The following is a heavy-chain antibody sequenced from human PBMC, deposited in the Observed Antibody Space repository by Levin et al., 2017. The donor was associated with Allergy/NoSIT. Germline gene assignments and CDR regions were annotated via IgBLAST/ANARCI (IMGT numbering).Heavy chain of an antibody. D-gene: IGHD3-22*01. J-gene: IGHJ4*02. V-gene: IGHV4-39*07. CDR2: IYRSGST. CDR3: ARGLVVVVRRFDS. CDR1: GGSVSSTINY. Sequence: SETLSLTCSVSGGSVSSTINYWGWIRQPPGKGLEWIGSIYRSGSTYYNPSLKTRVTISVDTSKHHFSLNLTSVTAADTAVYYCARGLVVVVRRFDSWGQGTLVTVSS.